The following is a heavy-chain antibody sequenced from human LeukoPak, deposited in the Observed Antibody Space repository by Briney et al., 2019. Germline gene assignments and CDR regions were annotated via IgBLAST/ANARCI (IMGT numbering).Heavy chain of an antibody. CDR1: GYAFTSYD. V-gene: IGHV1-8*01. CDR2: MSPNSGDT. D-gene: IGHD7-27*01. Sequence: ASVKVSCQASGYAFTSYDFNWVRPATGQRPEWMGWMSPNSGDTGYAQKFQDRVTMTRNTSISTAYMELSSLRSDDTAVYYCARGPPNWGYDYWGPGTLVTVSS. CDR3: ARGPPNWGYDY. J-gene: IGHJ4*02.